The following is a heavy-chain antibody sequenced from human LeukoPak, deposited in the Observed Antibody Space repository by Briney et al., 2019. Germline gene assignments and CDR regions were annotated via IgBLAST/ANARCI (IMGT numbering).Heavy chain of an antibody. CDR3: ARIRCVSGPEICYNH. J-gene: IGHJ5*02. V-gene: IGHV4-34*01. Sequence: SETLSLTCAVSGVSLTDYYWSWIRQSPGKGLEWIGEVSPDGYDKYNPSLKSRVGISVDRSESQLSLRLSSVTAADTAIYYCARIRCVSGPEICYNHWAQGSLVTVSS. CDR2: VSPDGYD. D-gene: IGHD3-10*02. CDR1: GVSLTDYY.